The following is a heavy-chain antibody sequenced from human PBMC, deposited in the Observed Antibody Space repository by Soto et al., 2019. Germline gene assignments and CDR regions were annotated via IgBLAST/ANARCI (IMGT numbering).Heavy chain of an antibody. CDR1: GIPVSSNY. CDR2: LHSGGET. V-gene: IGHV3-53*04. J-gene: IGHJ6*02. D-gene: IGHD3-10*01. Sequence: EVQLVEAGGGLVQPGGSLRLSCAASGIPVSSNYMTWVRQAPGKGLEWVSVLHSGGETYYANSVKGRFTISRHDSTNTLFLQMNSLTPEDTAVYYCARDGPYYYASRMDVWGQGTTVTVSS. CDR3: ARDGPYYYASRMDV.